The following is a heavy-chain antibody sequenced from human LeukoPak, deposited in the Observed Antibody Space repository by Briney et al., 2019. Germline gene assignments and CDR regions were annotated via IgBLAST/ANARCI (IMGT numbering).Heavy chain of an antibody. V-gene: IGHV3-23*01. CDR1: GFTFSDYA. Sequence: GGSLRLSCAASGFTFSDYALIWVRQAPGKGLEWISAIRGTGGTTYYADSVKGRCTISRDNSRNTVYLQMNSLRAEDTAVYYCARSGRGVDSFYFYMDVWGKGTTVTVSS. J-gene: IGHJ6*03. CDR3: ARSGRGVDSFYFYMDV. CDR2: IRGTGGTT. D-gene: IGHD3-10*01.